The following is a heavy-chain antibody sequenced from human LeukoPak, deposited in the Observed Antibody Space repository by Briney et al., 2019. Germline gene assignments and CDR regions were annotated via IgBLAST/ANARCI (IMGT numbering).Heavy chain of an antibody. J-gene: IGHJ5*02. D-gene: IGHD3-3*01. CDR1: GFTFSSYG. V-gene: IGHV3-30*03. Sequence: GGSLRLSCAASGFTFSSYGMHWVRQAPGKGLEWVAVISYDGSNKYYAGSVKGRFTISRDNSKNTLYLQMNSLRAEDTAVYYCARAVLRFLEWNWFDPWGQGTLVTVSS. CDR2: ISYDGSNK. CDR3: ARAVLRFLEWNWFDP.